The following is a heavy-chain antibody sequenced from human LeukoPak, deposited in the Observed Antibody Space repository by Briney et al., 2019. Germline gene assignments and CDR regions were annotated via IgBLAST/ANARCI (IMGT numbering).Heavy chain of an antibody. CDR1: GGSISSGGYY. D-gene: IGHD3-22*01. CDR2: IYYSGST. J-gene: IGHJ4*02. CDR3: ARDYYDSSGRYFDY. V-gene: IGHV4-31*03. Sequence: PSQTLSLTCTVSGGSISSGGYYWSWIRQHPGKGLEWIGYIYYSGSTYYNPSLKSRVTILVDTSKNQFSLKLSSVTAADTAVYYCARDYYDSSGRYFDYWGQGTLVTVSS.